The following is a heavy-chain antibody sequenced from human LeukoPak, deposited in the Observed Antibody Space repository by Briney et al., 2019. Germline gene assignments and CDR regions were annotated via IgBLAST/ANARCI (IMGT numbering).Heavy chain of an antibody. CDR1: GFTFSSYG. CDR2: IWYDGSNK. J-gene: IGHJ4*02. D-gene: IGHD4-17*01. CDR3: AKAGLDGDHPGGY. Sequence: PGGSLRLSCAASGFTFSSYGMHWVRQAPGKGLEWVAVIWYDGSNKYYADSVKGRFTISRDNSKNTLYLQMNSLRAEDTAVYYCAKAGLDGDHPGGYWGQGSLVTVSS. V-gene: IGHV3-30*02.